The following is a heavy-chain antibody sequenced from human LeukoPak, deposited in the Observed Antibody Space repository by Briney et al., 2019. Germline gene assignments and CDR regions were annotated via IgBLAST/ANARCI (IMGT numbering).Heavy chain of an antibody. V-gene: IGHV3-33*01. CDR3: ARDRCGGDCSYYYYGMDV. CDR2: IWYDGSNK. D-gene: IGHD2-21*02. CDR1: GFTFSSYG. Sequence: GGSLRLSCAASGFTFSSYGMHWVRQAPGKGLEWVAVIWYDGSNKYYVDSVKGRFTISRDNSKNTLYLQMNSLRAEDTAVYYCARDRCGGDCSYYYYGMDVWGQGTTVTVSS. J-gene: IGHJ6*02.